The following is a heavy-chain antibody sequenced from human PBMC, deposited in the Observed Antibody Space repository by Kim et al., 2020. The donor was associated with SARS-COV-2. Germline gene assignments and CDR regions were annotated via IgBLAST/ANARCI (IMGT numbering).Heavy chain of an antibody. Sequence: ASVKVSCKASGYTFTSYAMNWVRQAPGQGLEWMGWINTNTGNPTYAQGFTGRFVFSLDTSVSTAYLQISSLKAEDTAVYYCARHYSSRRDYYYYGMDVWGQGTTVTVSS. CDR1: GYTFTSYA. V-gene: IGHV7-4-1*02. D-gene: IGHD6-13*01. J-gene: IGHJ6*01. CDR2: INTNTGNP. CDR3: ARHYSSRRDYYYYGMDV.